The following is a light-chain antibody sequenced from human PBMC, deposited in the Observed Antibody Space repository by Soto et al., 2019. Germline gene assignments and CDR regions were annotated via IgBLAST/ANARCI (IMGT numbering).Light chain of an antibody. CDR1: QTVSNTY. J-gene: IGKJ4*01. CDR2: GAS. Sequence: EIVLTQFPGALSLSPGERVTLSCRASQTVSNTYLSWYQQKSGQAPKFLIYGASNRATGIPDRFSGSGSGTDCTLTISRLEPEDFAVYYCQQYGAVPPTFGGGTKVEIK. CDR3: QQYGAVPPT. V-gene: IGKV3-20*01.